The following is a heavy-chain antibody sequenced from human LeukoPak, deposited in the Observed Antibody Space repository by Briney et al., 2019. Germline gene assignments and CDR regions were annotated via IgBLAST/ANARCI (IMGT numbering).Heavy chain of an antibody. V-gene: IGHV1-69*13. CDR2: IIPIFGTA. CDR1: GGTFINYD. J-gene: IGHJ4*02. D-gene: IGHD2-8*01. Sequence: SVKVSCKASGGTFINYDITWVRQAPGQGLEWMGRIIPIFGTANYAQKFQGRVTITADESTSTAYMELSSLRSEDTAVDYCARGYCINGVCDRGDYWGQGTLVTGPS. CDR3: ARGYCINGVCDRGDY.